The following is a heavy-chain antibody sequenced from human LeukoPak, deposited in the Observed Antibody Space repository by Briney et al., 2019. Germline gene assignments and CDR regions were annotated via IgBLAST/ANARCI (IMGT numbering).Heavy chain of an antibody. V-gene: IGHV3-33*01. D-gene: IGHD3-22*01. CDR3: ARGGIGNYYDSSGYYY. CDR2: IWYDGSNK. J-gene: IGHJ4*02. Sequence: GRSLRLSCAASGFTFSSYGMHWVRQAPGKGLEWVAVIWYDGSNKYYADSVKGRFTISRDNSKNTLYLQMNSLRAEDTAVYYCARGGIGNYYDSSGYYYWGQGTLVTVSS. CDR1: GFTFSSYG.